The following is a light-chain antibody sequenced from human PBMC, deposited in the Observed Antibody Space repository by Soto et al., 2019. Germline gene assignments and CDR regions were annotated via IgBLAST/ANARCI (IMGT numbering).Light chain of an antibody. CDR1: QTVSRH. V-gene: IGKV3-15*01. CDR2: GAS. CDR3: QQYNSWPLIT. J-gene: IGKJ5*01. Sequence: EIVMTQSPGTLSVSPGERATLSCRASQTVSRHLAWYQQKPXQAPRLXIFGASTRANGIPVRFSGSGSGTDLTLTISFLQSEDFAVYYCQQYNSWPLITFGPGTRLEIK.